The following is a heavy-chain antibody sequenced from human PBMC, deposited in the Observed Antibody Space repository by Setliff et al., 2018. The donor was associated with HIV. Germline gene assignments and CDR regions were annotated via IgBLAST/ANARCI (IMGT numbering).Heavy chain of an antibody. CDR3: ARQITMVRGVYQPYYYYYMDV. V-gene: IGHV4-39*01. CDR1: GASISSTSYY. D-gene: IGHD3-10*01. Sequence: SETLSLTCAVSGASISSTSYYWGWVRQPPGKGLEWIGSIYYSGSTYYNPSLKSRLTISVDTSRNQFSLKLSSLTAADTAVYYCARQITMVRGVYQPYYYYYMDVWGKGTTVTVSS. J-gene: IGHJ6*03. CDR2: IYYSGST.